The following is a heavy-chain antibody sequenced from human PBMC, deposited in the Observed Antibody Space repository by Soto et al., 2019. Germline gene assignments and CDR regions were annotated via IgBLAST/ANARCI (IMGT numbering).Heavy chain of an antibody. CDR2: ISAYNGNT. D-gene: IGHD3-10*01. CDR1: GGTSSSNA. Sequence: QVQLVQSGAEVKKPGSSVKVSCKASGGTSSSNAISWVRQAPGQGLEWMGWISAYNGNTNYAQKLQGRVTMTTDTSTSTAYMELSSLRSEDTAVYYCARDYYGSGPHYGMDVWGQGTTVTVSS. CDR3: ARDYYGSGPHYGMDV. V-gene: IGHV1-18*01. J-gene: IGHJ6*02.